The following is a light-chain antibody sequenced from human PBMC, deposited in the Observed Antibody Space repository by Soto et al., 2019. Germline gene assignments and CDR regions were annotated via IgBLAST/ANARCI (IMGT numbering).Light chain of an antibody. CDR3: QQSYSRPRT. V-gene: IGKV1-39*01. CDR1: QSISSY. CDR2: TAS. Sequence: DIQMTQSPSSLSASVGDRVTITCRASQSISSYLNLYQQKPGKAPNLLIYTASSLESGVPSRFSGSGSGTDFTLTITSLQPEDFATYFCQQSYSRPRTFGQGTKVDIK. J-gene: IGKJ1*01.